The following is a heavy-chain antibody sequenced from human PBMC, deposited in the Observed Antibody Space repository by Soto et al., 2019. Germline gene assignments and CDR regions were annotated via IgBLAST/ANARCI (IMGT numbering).Heavy chain of an antibody. Sequence: VQLVQSGAEVKKPGSSVKVSCKASGGTFSSYAISWVRQAPGQGLEWMGGIIPIFGTANYAQKFQDRVTITADESTSTAYMEMSSLRSEDTAVYYCETRGLDYYYGMDVWGQGTTVTVSS. CDR1: GGTFSSYA. CDR3: ETRGLDYYYGMDV. CDR2: IIPIFGTA. D-gene: IGHD3-10*01. V-gene: IGHV1-69*01. J-gene: IGHJ6*02.